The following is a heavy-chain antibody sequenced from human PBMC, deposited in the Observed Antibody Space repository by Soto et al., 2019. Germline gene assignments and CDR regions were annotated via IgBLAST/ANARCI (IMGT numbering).Heavy chain of an antibody. D-gene: IGHD1-26*01. J-gene: IGHJ3*02. Sequence: GESLKISCKGSGYSFTSYWIGWVRQMPGKGLEWMGIIYPGDSDTRYSPYFQGQVTISADKSISTAYQQWSRLKASDTAMYYCARHSSVGATTFSAFDIWGQGTMVTVSS. CDR1: GYSFTSYW. CDR3: ARHSSVGATTFSAFDI. V-gene: IGHV5-51*01. CDR2: IYPGDSDT.